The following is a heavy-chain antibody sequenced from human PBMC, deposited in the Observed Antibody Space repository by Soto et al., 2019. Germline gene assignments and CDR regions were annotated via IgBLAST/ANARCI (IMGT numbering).Heavy chain of an antibody. J-gene: IGHJ4*02. Sequence: QVQLVESGGGVVQPGRSLRLSCAASGFTFSSYGMHWVRQAPGKGLEWVAVISYDGSNKYYADSVKGRFTISRDNSKNTLYLQMNSLRAVDTAVYYCAKPYDSSGYYWDYWGQGTLVTVSS. CDR1: GFTFSSYG. CDR2: ISYDGSNK. D-gene: IGHD3-22*01. CDR3: AKPYDSSGYYWDY. V-gene: IGHV3-30*18.